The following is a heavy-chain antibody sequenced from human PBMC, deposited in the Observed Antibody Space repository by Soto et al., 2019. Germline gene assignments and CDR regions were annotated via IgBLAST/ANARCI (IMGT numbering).Heavy chain of an antibody. D-gene: IGHD2-2*01. J-gene: IGHJ4*02. CDR1: GGTFSSYA. CDR3: AIDRNCISTSCYHRQGQYYCDY. Sequence: QVQLVQSGAEVKKPGSSVKVSCKASGGTFSSYAISWVRQAPGQGLEWMGGIIPIFGTANYAQKFQGRVTITADESTSTAYMELSSLRSEDTAVYYCAIDRNCISTSCYHRQGQYYCDYWGQGTLVTVSS. CDR2: IIPIFGTA. V-gene: IGHV1-69*12.